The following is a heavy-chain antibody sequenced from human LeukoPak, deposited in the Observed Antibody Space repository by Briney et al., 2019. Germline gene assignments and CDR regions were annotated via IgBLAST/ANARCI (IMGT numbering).Heavy chain of an antibody. Sequence: ASVKVSCKASGGTFSSYAISWVRQAPGQGLEWMGGIIPIFGTANYAQKFQGRVTITADESTSTAYMELSSMRSEDTAVYYCARVWRGDYYDSSGYYFPSYFQHWGQGTLVTVSS. D-gene: IGHD3-22*01. V-gene: IGHV1-69*01. CDR1: GGTFSSYA. CDR2: IIPIFGTA. CDR3: ARVWRGDYYDSSGYYFPSYFQH. J-gene: IGHJ1*01.